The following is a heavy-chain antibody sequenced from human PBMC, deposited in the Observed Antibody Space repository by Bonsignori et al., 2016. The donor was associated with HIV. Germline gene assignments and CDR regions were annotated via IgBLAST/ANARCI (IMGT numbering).Heavy chain of an antibody. CDR3: ARGSVNYYNNSGYYTPFDY. Sequence: GESLKISCAASEFTFSTYWMHWVRQAPGKGLVWVSRINTDGSSTTYADSVKGRFTISRDNAKNTLYLEMNSLRAEDTAVYYCARGSVNYYNNSGYYTPFDYWGQGTLVTVSS. CDR1: EFTFSTYW. J-gene: IGHJ4*02. V-gene: IGHV3-74*01. CDR2: INTDGSST. D-gene: IGHD3-22*01.